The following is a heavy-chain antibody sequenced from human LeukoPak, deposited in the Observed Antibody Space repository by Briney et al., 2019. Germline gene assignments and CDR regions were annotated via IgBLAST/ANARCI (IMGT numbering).Heavy chain of an antibody. D-gene: IGHD5-12*01. Sequence: GESLKIPCKGSGYSFIGYWIGWVRQMPGKGLEWMGIIYPGDSDTRYSPSFQGQVTISADKSISTAYLQWSSLKASDTAMYYCARHFSGYARGWYFDLWGRGTLVTVSS. CDR2: IYPGDSDT. J-gene: IGHJ2*01. CDR1: GYSFIGYW. V-gene: IGHV5-51*01. CDR3: ARHFSGYARGWYFDL.